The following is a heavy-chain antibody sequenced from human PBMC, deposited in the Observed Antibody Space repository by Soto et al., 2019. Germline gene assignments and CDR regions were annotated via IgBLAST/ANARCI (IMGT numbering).Heavy chain of an antibody. CDR2: TYYRSKWYN. J-gene: IGHJ4*02. D-gene: IGHD5-18*01. CDR1: GDGVSSNSAA. Sequence: GDGVSSNSAAWNWIRQSPSRGLEWLGRTYYRSKWYNDYAVSVKSRITINPDTSKNQFSLQLNSVTPEDTAVYYCARGPYSYGQQYYFDYWGQGTLVTAPQ. V-gene: IGHV6-1*01. CDR3: ARGPYSYGQQYYFDY.